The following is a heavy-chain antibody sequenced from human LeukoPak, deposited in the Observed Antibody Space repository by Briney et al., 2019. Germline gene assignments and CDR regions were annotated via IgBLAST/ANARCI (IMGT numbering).Heavy chain of an antibody. J-gene: IGHJ6*03. Sequence: SETLSLTCTVSGGSISSSSYYWGWIRQPPGKGLEWIGSIYYSGSTYYNPSLKSRVTKSVDTSKNQFSLKLSSVTAADTAVYYCARENPNYDFWVRAYYYYYYMDVWGKGTTVTVSS. V-gene: IGHV4-39*02. CDR1: GGSISSSSYY. CDR2: IYYSGST. D-gene: IGHD3-3*01. CDR3: ARENPNYDFWVRAYYYYYYMDV.